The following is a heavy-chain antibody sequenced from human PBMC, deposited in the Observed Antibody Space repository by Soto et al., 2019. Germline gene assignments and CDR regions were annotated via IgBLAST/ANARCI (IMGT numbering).Heavy chain of an antibody. CDR3: APGPITQTSSIDH. CDR1: GFPFSSYP. CDR2: SLYDGGNQ. V-gene: IGHV3-30-3*01. D-gene: IGHD1-20*01. J-gene: IGHJ4*02. Sequence: GSLRLSCEASGFPFSSYPMHLVRHAPAKRVESVTVSLYDGGNQYYVESVKGRFTISRDNSKDTIYLQMRSLRSDDTAVYFCAPGPITQTSSIDHWGQGTLVTVS.